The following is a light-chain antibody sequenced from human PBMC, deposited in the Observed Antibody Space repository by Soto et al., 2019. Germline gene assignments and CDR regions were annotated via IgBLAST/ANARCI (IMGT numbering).Light chain of an antibody. Sequence: DSQMTQSPSSLSASVGDRVTMSCRASQSISTWLAWYQQKPGKAPKLLIYKASNLQSGVPSRFSGSGSGTEFTLTISSLQPDDFATYYCQQYNSYWTFGQGTKVDI. CDR3: QQYNSYWT. J-gene: IGKJ1*01. V-gene: IGKV1-5*03. CDR2: KAS. CDR1: QSISTW.